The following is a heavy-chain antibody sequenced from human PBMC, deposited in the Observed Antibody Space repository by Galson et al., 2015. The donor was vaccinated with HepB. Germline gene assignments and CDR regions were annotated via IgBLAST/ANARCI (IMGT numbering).Heavy chain of an antibody. D-gene: IGHD6-19*01. J-gene: IGHJ3*02. Sequence: SLRLSCAASGFTFSSYGMHWVRQAPGKGLEWVAVIWYDGSNKYYADSVKGRFTISRDNSKNTLYLQMNSLRAEDTAVYYCARPDSSGWPPDAFDIWGQGTMVTVSS. CDR2: IWYDGSNK. CDR3: ARPDSSGWPPDAFDI. V-gene: IGHV3-33*01. CDR1: GFTFSSYG.